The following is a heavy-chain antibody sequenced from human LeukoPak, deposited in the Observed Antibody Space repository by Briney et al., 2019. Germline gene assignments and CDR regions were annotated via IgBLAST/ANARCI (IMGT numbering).Heavy chain of an antibody. CDR2: IYHSGNT. CDR1: GVSISNGDYY. D-gene: IGHD3-10*01. J-gene: IGHJ4*02. V-gene: IGHV4-30-2*01. CDR3: ARDGHYYGSGLDY. Sequence: PSETLSLTCTVSGVSISNGDYYWGWIRRPPGRGLEWIGYIYHSGNTYYNPSLKSRLTISVDTSKNQFSLKLSSVTAADTAVYYCARDGHYYGSGLDYWGQGTLVTVSS.